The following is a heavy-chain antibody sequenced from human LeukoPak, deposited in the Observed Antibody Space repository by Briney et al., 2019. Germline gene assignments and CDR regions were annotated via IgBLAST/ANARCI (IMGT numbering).Heavy chain of an antibody. D-gene: IGHD3-22*01. CDR2: INHSGST. CDR1: GYSISSGYY. J-gene: IGHJ4*02. Sequence: PSETLSLTCTVSGYSISSGYYWSWIRQPPGKGLEWIGEINHSGSTNYDPSLKSRLTISVDTSKNQFSLKLSSVTAADTAVYYCARSAIDSSDFYYFDYWGQGTLVTVSS. V-gene: IGHV4-38-2*02. CDR3: ARSAIDSSDFYYFDY.